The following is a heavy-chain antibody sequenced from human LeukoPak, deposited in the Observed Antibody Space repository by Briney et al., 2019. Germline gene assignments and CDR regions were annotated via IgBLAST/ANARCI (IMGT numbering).Heavy chain of an antibody. CDR1: VGTFSSYA. CDR3: ARDKFGYSGSLGY. Sequence: AVKVSCMASVGTFSSYAISWVRQAPGRGVEWMGGIILIFGTANYAQNFQGRVTITADESSSTAYMELSSLRSEDTAVYYCARDKFGYSGSLGYWGQGTLVTVSS. J-gene: IGHJ4*02. V-gene: IGHV1-69*01. D-gene: IGHD5-12*01. CDR2: IILIFGTA.